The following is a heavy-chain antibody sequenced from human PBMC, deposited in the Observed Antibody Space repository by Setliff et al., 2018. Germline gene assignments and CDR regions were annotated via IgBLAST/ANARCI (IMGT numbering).Heavy chain of an antibody. CDR1: GHIFSSYG. V-gene: IGHV1-18*01. Sequence: ASVKVSCKTSGHIFSSYGITWVRQAPGQGLEWMGWISSYNDVANYAQNFQGRVTMTKDTSARAAYMELTSLRSDDTAMYFCAVSTLSICSGGSCPNAFDLWGQGTMVTVS. D-gene: IGHD2-15*01. CDR3: AVSTLSICSGGSCPNAFDL. CDR2: ISSYNDVA. J-gene: IGHJ3*01.